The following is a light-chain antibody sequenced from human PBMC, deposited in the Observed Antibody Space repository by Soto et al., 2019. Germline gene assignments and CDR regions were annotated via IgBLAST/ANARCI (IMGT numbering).Light chain of an antibody. CDR3: QSYDSSLSAL. V-gene: IGLV1-40*01. CDR1: SSNIGAGYD. J-gene: IGLJ3*02. CDR2: GNS. Sequence: QSMLTQPPSVSGVPGQRVTISCTGSSSNIGAGYDVHWYQQLPGTAPKLLIYGNSNRPSGVPDRFSGSKSGTSASLAITGLQAEDEADYYCQSYDSSLSALFGGGTKLTVL.